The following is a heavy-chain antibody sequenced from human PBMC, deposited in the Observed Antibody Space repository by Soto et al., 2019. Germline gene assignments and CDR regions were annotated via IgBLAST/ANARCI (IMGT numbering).Heavy chain of an antibody. D-gene: IGHD1-26*01. CDR2: IEHSGST. V-gene: IGHV4-34*01. CDR1: GASFSGYS. Sequence: QVQLQQRGAGLLKPSEPLSLTCAVHGASFSGYSWSWIRQPPGNGLEWIGDIEHSGSTNYNSSRRSRVTISLDTAKNHFSLKLNSVTAADTAVYYCARVGANPSDYWGQGTLVTVSS. J-gene: IGHJ4*02. CDR3: ARVGANPSDY.